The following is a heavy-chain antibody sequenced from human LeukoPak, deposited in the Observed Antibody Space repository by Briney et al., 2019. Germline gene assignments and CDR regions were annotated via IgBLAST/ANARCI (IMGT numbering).Heavy chain of an antibody. V-gene: IGHV3-66*02. CDR2: IYSGGST. CDR3: ALTGYYYYGMDV. D-gene: IGHD1-14*01. CDR1: GCTVRSNY. J-gene: IGHJ6*02. Sequence: GGSLRLSCAASGCTVRSNYMSWVRQAPGKGLEWVSVIYSGGSTYYADSVKGRFTISRDNSKNTLYLQMNSLRAEDPAVSYCALTGYYYYGMDVWGQGTTVPVSS.